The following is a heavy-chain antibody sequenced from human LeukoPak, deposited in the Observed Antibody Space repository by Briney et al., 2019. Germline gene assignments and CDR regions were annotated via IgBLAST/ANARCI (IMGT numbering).Heavy chain of an antibody. Sequence: SETLSLTCTVSGGSISSSNYYCGWIPQPPGKGLEWIGSIYDSGSTLYTPYLKSRVSIAVDTSTNQFSLKLSSVPVAVTDVYYCATYCSSTSLRPDCFDPWGQGTRVTVS. CDR2: IYDSGST. CDR1: GGSISSSNYY. CDR3: ATYCSSTSLRPDCFDP. D-gene: IGHD2-2*01. J-gene: IGHJ5*02. V-gene: IGHV4-39*07.